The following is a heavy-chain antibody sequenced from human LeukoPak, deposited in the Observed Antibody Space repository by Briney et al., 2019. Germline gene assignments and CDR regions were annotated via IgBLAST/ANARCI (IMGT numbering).Heavy chain of an antibody. CDR1: GFTFSSYA. V-gene: IGHV3-30-3*01. Sequence: GRSLRLSCAASGFTFSSYAMHWVRQAPGKGLEWVAVISYDGSNKYYADSVKGRFTISRDNSKNTLYLQMNSLRAEDTAVYYCAREQWSRLDWGQGTLVTVSS. CDR3: AREQWSRLD. D-gene: IGHD2-8*01. CDR2: ISYDGSNK. J-gene: IGHJ4*02.